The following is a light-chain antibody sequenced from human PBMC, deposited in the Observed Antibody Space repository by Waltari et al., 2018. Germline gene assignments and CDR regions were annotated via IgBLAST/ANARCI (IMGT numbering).Light chain of an antibody. CDR1: SNDIGANDY. J-gene: IGLJ2*01. CDR2: DVS. Sequence: QSVVTQPASVSGSPGQSISISCTGTSNDIGANDYFPWYQQHPGRAPQLVIYDVSVRPSGVSIRFSGSKSGNTASLTISGLQAEDEALYYCSSYTLTNPVVFGGGTKLTVL. V-gene: IGLV2-14*03. CDR3: SSYTLTNPVV.